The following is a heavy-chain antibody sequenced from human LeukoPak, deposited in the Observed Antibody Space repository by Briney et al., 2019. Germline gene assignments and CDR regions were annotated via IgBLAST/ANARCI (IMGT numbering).Heavy chain of an antibody. CDR1: GGSISSYY. J-gene: IGHJ4*02. Sequence: SETLSLTCTVSGGSISSYYWSWIRQPAGKGLDWIGHIYNSGSTNYNPSLKGRVTTSVATSKNQFSLHLSSVTAADTAVYYCARSAFLVTAPGLYYFDYWGQGTLVAVSS. D-gene: IGHD6-13*01. V-gene: IGHV4-4*07. CDR3: ARSAFLVTAPGLYYFDY. CDR2: IYNSGST.